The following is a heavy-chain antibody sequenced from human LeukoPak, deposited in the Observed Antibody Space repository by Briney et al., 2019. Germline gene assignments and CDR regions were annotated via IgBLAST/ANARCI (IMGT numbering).Heavy chain of an antibody. CDR3: AELGITMIGGV. V-gene: IGHV3-48*03. J-gene: IGHJ6*04. Sequence: GGSLRLSCAASGFTFNDYEMTWVRQAPGKGLEWISYISSSGSITSHADSVKGRFTISRDNAKNSLYLQMNRLRAEDTAVYYCAELGITMIGGVWGKGTTVTISS. D-gene: IGHD3-10*02. CDR2: ISSSGSIT. CDR1: GFTFNDYE.